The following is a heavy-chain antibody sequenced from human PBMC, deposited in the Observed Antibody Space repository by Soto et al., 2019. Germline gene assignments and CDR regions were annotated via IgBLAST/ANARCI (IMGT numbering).Heavy chain of an antibody. J-gene: IGHJ4*02. CDR2: IYYSGST. CDR3: ARYGYDSSGWTVVGDDY. V-gene: IGHV4-30-4*01. CDR1: GGSISSGDYY. Sequence: QVQLQESGPGLVKPSQTLSLTCTVSGGSISSGDYYCSWIRQPPGKGLEWIGYIYYSGSTYYNPSLKSRVTISVDTSKNQFSLKLSSVTAADTAVYYCARYGYDSSGWTVVGDDYWGQGTLVTVSS. D-gene: IGHD3-22*01.